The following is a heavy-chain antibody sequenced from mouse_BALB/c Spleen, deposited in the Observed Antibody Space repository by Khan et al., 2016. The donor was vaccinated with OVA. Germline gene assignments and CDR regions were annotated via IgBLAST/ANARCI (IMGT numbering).Heavy chain of an antibody. CDR3: TRGGFSSFAY. D-gene: IGHD1-3*01. J-gene: IGHJ3*01. CDR2: IYPGNSDT. CDR1: GYSFTSYL. V-gene: IGHV1-5*01. Sequence: EVELVESGTVLARPGASVKMSCKASGYSFTSYLIHWVKQRPGQGLEWIGDIYPGNSDTRSNQKFKDKAKLTSGTSASTAYMELSSLTNEDSAVDYCTRGGFSSFAYWGQGTLVTVSA.